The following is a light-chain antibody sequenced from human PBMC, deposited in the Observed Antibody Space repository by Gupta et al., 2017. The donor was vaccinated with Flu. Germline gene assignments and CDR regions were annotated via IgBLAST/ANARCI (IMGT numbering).Light chain of an antibody. CDR1: SANSGNND. CDR3: GTWDSSLSANWV. V-gene: IGLV1-51*02. CDR2: ENN. J-gene: IGLJ3*02. Sequence: VTISCPGSSANSGNNDVSCYQQFPGTAPNLLIYENNKRPSGIPDRFSGSKSGTSATLGITGLQTGDEADYYCGTWDSSLSANWVFGGGTKLTVL.